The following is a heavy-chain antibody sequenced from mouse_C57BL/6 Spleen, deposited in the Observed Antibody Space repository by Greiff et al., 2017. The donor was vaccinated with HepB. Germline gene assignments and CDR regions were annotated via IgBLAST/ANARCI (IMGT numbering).Heavy chain of an antibody. CDR1: GYTFTSYW. V-gene: IGHV1-50*01. CDR2: IDPSDSYT. CDR3: AKPIYYDYLWYFDV. D-gene: IGHD2-4*01. Sequence: VQLQQPGAELVKPGASVKLSCKASGYTFTSYWMQWVKQRPGQGLEWIGEIDPSDSYTNYNQKFKGKATLTVDTSSSTAYMQLSSLTSEDSAVYYCAKPIYYDYLWYFDVWGTGTTVTVSS. J-gene: IGHJ1*03.